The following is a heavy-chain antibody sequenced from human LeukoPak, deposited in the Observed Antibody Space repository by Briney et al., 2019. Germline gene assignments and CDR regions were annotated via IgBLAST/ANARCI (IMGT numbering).Heavy chain of an antibody. Sequence: ASVNVSCKASGYTFTSYYMHWVRQAPGQGLEWMGVINPSGGDTNYAQRFQGRVTMTRDTSRSTVYMELSSLRSEDTAMCYCTRSKHLSGSYDYWGQGTLVTVSS. CDR3: TRSKHLSGSYDY. V-gene: IGHV1-46*01. CDR1: GYTFTSYY. CDR2: INPSGGDT. D-gene: IGHD3-10*01. J-gene: IGHJ4*02.